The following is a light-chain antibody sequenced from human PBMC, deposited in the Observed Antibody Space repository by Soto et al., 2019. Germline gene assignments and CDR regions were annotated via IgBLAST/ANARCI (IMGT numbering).Light chain of an antibody. Sequence: EIVLTQSPASLSLSPGERATLSCRASQSIRTYLAWYQQRPGQAPRLLIYDASNRATGIPTRCSGSGSGTDFTLTISSLEPEDFAVYYCQQRFIYRTCGGGTKVEV. V-gene: IGKV3-11*01. CDR1: QSIRTY. CDR2: DAS. CDR3: QQRFIYRT. J-gene: IGKJ4*01.